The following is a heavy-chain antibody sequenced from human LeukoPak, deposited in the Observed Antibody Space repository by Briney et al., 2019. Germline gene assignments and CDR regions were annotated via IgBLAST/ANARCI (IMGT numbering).Heavy chain of an antibody. Sequence: SETLSLTCTVSGGSISIYYWSWIRQPPGKGLEWIGYIYYSGSTNYNPSLKSRVTISVDTSKNQFSLKLSSVTAADTAVYYCARAGPDAFDIWGQGTMVTVSS. CDR3: ARAGPDAFDI. CDR2: IYYSGST. J-gene: IGHJ3*02. CDR1: GGSISIYY. V-gene: IGHV4-59*01.